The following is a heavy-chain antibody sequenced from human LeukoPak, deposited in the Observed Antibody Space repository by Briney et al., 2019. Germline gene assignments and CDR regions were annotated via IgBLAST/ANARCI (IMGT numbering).Heavy chain of an antibody. CDR1: GGSFSGYY. D-gene: IGHD2-2*01. Sequence: SETLSLTCAVYGGSFSGYYWSWIRQPPGKGLEWIGEINHSGSTNYNPSLKSRVTISVDTSKYQFSLKLSSVTAADTAVYYCARRGGYCSSTSCYDPPQNNWFDPWGQGTLVTVSS. CDR3: ARRGGYCSSTSCYDPPQNNWFDP. V-gene: IGHV4-34*01. J-gene: IGHJ5*02. CDR2: INHSGST.